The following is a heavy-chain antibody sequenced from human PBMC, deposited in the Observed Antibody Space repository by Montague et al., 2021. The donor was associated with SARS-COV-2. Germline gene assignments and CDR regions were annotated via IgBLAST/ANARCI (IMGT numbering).Heavy chain of an antibody. CDR3: ARGVPGY. J-gene: IGHJ4*02. Sequence: SETLSLTCAVYGGSFSGYNWGWVRQSPGKGLEWIGQINDSGGTKYNPSLKSRVTISLDTSKNQFSLKLSSVTAADTAVYYCARGVPGYGGQGTLVTVSS. CDR1: GGSFSGYN. V-gene: IGHV4-34*01. D-gene: IGHD4/OR15-4a*01. CDR2: INDSGGT.